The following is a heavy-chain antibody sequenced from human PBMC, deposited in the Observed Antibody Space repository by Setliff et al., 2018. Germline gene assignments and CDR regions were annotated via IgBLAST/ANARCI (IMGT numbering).Heavy chain of an antibody. V-gene: IGHV4-4*02. Sequence: SETLSLTCAVSGVSINSLTWWNWIRQSPGGGLEWIGEINHRGSTNYNPSLKNRVTISIDTSKDQFSLKLISMTAADTAVYYCVRGRNIAARLLDSWGQGTLVTVSS. CDR3: VRGRNIAARLLDS. D-gene: IGHD6-6*01. J-gene: IGHJ4*02. CDR2: INHRGST. CDR1: GVSINSLTW.